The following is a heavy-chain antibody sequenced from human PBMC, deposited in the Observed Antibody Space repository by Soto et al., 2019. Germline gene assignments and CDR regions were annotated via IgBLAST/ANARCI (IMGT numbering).Heavy chain of an antibody. Sequence: GGSLRLSCAASGFTFSSYAMSWVRQAPGKGLEWVSAISGSGGSTYYADSVKGRFTISRDNSKNTLYLQMNSLRAEDTAVYYCAKGQTPNCSSTSCPQYDAFDIWGQGTMVTVSS. J-gene: IGHJ3*02. CDR3: AKGQTPNCSSTSCPQYDAFDI. V-gene: IGHV3-23*01. CDR1: GFTFSSYA. D-gene: IGHD2-2*01. CDR2: ISGSGGST.